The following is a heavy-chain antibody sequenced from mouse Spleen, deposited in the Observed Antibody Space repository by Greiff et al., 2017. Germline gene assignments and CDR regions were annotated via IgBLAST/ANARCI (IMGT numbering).Heavy chain of an antibody. CDR2: INPSSGYT. CDR3: AREASMITGFDY. Sequence: QVQLKESGAELARPGASVKMSCKASGYTFTSYTMHWVKQRPGQGLEWIGYINPSSGYTKYNQKFKDKATLTADKSSSTAYMQLSSLTSEDSAVYYCAREASMITGFDYWGQGTTLTVSS. V-gene: IGHV1-4*01. D-gene: IGHD2-4*01. CDR1: GYTFTSYT. J-gene: IGHJ2*01.